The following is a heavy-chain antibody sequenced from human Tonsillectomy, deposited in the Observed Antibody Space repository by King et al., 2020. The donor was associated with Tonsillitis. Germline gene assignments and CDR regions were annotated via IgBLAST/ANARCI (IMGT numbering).Heavy chain of an antibody. J-gene: IGHJ6*02. D-gene: IGHD3-22*01. V-gene: IGHV4-30-4*07. CDR1: GDSVSSGGYS. Sequence: QLQESGPGLIKPSEILSLTCAVSGDSVSSGGYSWSWFRQPPGKGLEWLSYTYYSGNTYHNPSLKSRITISLDPSKNQFSLKLSSVTAADTAVYFCSRQGEDRYGYCVLDVWGQGPTVTVSS. CDR3: SRQGEDRYGYCVLDV. CDR2: TYYSGNT.